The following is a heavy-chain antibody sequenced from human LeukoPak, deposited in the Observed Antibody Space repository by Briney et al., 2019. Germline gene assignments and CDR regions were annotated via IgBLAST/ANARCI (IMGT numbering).Heavy chain of an antibody. CDR3: ASSGYYYVDAFDI. D-gene: IGHD3-22*01. CDR2: INPSGGST. V-gene: IGHV1-46*01. CDR1: GYTFTSYY. J-gene: IGHJ3*02. Sequence: RASVKVSCKASGYTFTSYYMHWVRQAPGQGLEWMGIINPSGGSTNYAQKFQGRVTITADKSTSTAYMELSSLRSEDTAVYYCASSGYYYVDAFDIWGQGTMVTVSS.